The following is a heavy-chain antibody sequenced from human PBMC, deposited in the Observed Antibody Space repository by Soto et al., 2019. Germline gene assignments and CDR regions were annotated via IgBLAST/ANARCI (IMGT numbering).Heavy chain of an antibody. CDR2: IKQDGSEK. J-gene: IGHJ3*01. Sequence: EVQLVGSGGGLVQPGVSLRLSCVASGFTFRTYWMTWVRQAPGKGLEWVANIKQDGSEKYYLDSVRGRFAIYRDNAKDSLYLQMNSLRVADTAVYYCARDGLYCTYANCRGDAYDVWDQGKMVTVSS. V-gene: IGHV3-7*04. D-gene: IGHD2-8*01. CDR1: GFTFRTYW. CDR3: ARDGLYCTYANCRGDAYDV.